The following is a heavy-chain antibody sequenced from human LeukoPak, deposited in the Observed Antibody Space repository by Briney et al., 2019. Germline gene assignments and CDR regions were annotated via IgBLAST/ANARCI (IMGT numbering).Heavy chain of an antibody. J-gene: IGHJ4*02. CDR3: ASLGYCSSTSCPDY. CDR1: GFTFSDYY. CDR2: ISNSGSTI. D-gene: IGHD2-2*01. V-gene: IGHV3-11*04. Sequence: GGSLRLSCAASGFTFSDYYMSWIRQAPGKGLEWVSYISNSGSTISYPDSVKGRFTISRDNAKNTLYLQMNSLRAEDTAVYYCASLGYCSSTSCPDYWGQGTLVTVSS.